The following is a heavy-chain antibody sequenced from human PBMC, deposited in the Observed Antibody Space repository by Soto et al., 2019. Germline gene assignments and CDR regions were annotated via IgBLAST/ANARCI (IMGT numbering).Heavy chain of an antibody. Sequence: QVQLVQSGAEVKKPGSSVRVSCKASGGTFSGYAISWVRQAPGQGLEWMGGIIPIFDTADYAQKFQGRVTITADESTSTAYMELSSLRSEDTAVYYCATHPMATITYYSGMDVWGQGTTVTVSS. CDR1: GGTFSGYA. J-gene: IGHJ6*02. CDR2: IIPIFDTA. V-gene: IGHV1-69*12. CDR3: ATHPMATITYYSGMDV. D-gene: IGHD5-12*01.